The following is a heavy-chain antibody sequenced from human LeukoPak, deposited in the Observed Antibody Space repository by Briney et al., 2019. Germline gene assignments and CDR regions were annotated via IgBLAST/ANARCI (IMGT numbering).Heavy chain of an antibody. V-gene: IGHV4-4*09. Sequence: SETLSLTCTVSGGSISSYYWSWIRQPPGKGLEWIGYIYTSGSTNYNPSLKSRVTISVDTSKNQFSLKLSSVTAADTAVYYCARVPRSSSSKYFDYWGQGTLVTVSS. CDR2: IYTSGST. CDR1: GGSISSYY. J-gene: IGHJ4*02. D-gene: IGHD6-6*01. CDR3: ARVPRSSSSKYFDY.